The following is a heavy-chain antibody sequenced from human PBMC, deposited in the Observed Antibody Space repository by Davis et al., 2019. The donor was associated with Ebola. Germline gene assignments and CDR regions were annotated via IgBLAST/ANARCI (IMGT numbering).Heavy chain of an antibody. V-gene: IGHV6-1*01. Sequence: PSETLSLTCAISGDSVSSGGWNWIRQSPSRGLEWLGRTYYTASKWYYDYAVSVRSRIIINPDTSKNQFSLQLNSVTPEDTAVYYCARGWLRTGLDYWGQGTLVTVSS. CDR2: TYYTASKWYY. CDR3: ARGWLRTGLDY. CDR1: GDSVSSGG. D-gene: IGHD5-12*01. J-gene: IGHJ4*02.